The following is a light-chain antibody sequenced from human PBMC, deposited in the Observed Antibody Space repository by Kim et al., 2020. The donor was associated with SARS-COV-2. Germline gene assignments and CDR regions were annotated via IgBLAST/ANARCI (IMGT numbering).Light chain of an antibody. J-gene: IGLJ3*02. CDR3: SAWDSSLNTWV. CDR2: RNN. V-gene: IGLV10-54*01. CDR1: GNNVGDQG. Sequence: QAGLTQPPSVSKGLRQTATLTCTGNGNNVGDQGAAWLQQHRGHPPKLVSYRNNNRPSGISERFSASRSGNTASLTITGLQPEDEADYYCSAWDSSLNTWVFGGGTQLTVL.